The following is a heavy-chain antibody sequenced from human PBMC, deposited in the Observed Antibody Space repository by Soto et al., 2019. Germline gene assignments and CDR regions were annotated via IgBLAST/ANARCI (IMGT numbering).Heavy chain of an antibody. J-gene: IGHJ6*02. CDR2: IIPNSGGT. Sequence: ASVKVSCKASGGTFSSYTISWVRQAPGQGLEWMGRIIPNSGGTNYAQKLQGRVTMTRDTSISTAYMELSRLRSDDTAVYYCARANYDFWSGYYGGQAYYYYYGMDVWGQGTTVTVSS. CDR1: GGTFSSYT. V-gene: IGHV1-2*02. CDR3: ARANYDFWSGYYGGQAYYYYYGMDV. D-gene: IGHD3-3*01.